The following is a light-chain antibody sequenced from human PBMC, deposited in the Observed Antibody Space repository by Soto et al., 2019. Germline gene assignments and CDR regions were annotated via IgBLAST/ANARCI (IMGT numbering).Light chain of an antibody. CDR2: AAS. CDR3: QQSCSSPPT. V-gene: IGKV1-39*01. J-gene: IGKJ1*01. CDR1: QSISNH. Sequence: DIQMTQSPSSLSASVEDRVIITCRASQSISNHLNWYQQKPGKAPKLLIFAASSLQSGVPSRFSGSRSGPDLTLTISSLQPEDFATYYCQQSCSSPPTFGQGTKVDIK.